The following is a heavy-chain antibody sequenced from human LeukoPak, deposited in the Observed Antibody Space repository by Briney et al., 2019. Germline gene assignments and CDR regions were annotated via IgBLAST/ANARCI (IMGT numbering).Heavy chain of an antibody. V-gene: IGHV4-34*01. CDR2: INHSGST. Sequence: PSETLSLTCGVFGGSFSGYYWSWIRQSPGKGLEWIGEINHSGSTNYNPSLKRRVTISVETSRNQFSLKLSSVTAADTAVYYCGRGRPRYDILTTYYGSDFWGQGTLVTVSS. J-gene: IGHJ4*02. D-gene: IGHD3-9*01. CDR1: GGSFSGYY. CDR3: GRGRPRYDILTTYYGSDF.